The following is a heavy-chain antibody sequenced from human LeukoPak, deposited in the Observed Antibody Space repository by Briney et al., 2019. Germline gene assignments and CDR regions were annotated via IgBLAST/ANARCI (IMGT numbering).Heavy chain of an antibody. J-gene: IGHJ4*02. CDR1: GFTCSSYW. D-gene: IGHD1-1*01. CDR3: ARDTAGNDY. CDR2: INQDGSEK. Sequence: GGSLRRSCAASGFTCSSYWMSWVRQAPGKGLEWVAKINQDGSEKYYVDSVKGRFTISRDNAKISLYLQMSSLRAEDTAVYYCARDTAGNDYWGQGTLVTVSS. V-gene: IGHV3-7*01.